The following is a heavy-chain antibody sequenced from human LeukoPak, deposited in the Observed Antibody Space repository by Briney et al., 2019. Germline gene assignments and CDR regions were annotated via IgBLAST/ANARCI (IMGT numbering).Heavy chain of an antibody. D-gene: IGHD2-8*02. Sequence: PGGSLRLSCAASGFTFSTYIINWVRQAPGKGLQWVSYISSSSSTIYYADSVKRRFTISRDNARKSLYLQMNSLRDEDTAVYYCARDYWFFDWGQGTLVTVSS. CDR3: ARDYWFFD. CDR2: ISSSSSTI. CDR1: GFTFSTYI. V-gene: IGHV3-48*02. J-gene: IGHJ4*02.